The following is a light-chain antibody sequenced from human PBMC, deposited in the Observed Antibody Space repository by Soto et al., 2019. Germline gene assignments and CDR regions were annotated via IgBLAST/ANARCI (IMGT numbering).Light chain of an antibody. CDR1: SSNIGAGFG. CDR2: GNN. Sequence: QSVLAQPPSVSLAPGQRVTISCTGSSSNIGAGFGVHLYQQLPGTAPKLLIYGNNNRPSGVPDRFSGSKSGTSASLAITGLQAEDEAAYYCQSYDRSLRVVFGGGTKVTVL. J-gene: IGLJ2*01. V-gene: IGLV1-40*01. CDR3: QSYDRSLRVV.